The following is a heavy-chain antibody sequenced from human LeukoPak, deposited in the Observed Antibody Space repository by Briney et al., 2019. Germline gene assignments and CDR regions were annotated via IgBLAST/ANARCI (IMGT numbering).Heavy chain of an antibody. Sequence: GGSLRLSCAAPGFTFSSYAMSWVRQAPGKGLEWVSAISGSGGSTYYADSVKGRFTISRDNSKNTLYLQMNSLRAEDTAVYYCAKDRDSRRITMIVVVNYYFDYWGQGTLVTVSS. CDR3: AKDRDSRRITMIVVVNYYFDY. CDR2: ISGSGGST. D-gene: IGHD3-22*01. V-gene: IGHV3-23*01. J-gene: IGHJ4*02. CDR1: GFTFSSYA.